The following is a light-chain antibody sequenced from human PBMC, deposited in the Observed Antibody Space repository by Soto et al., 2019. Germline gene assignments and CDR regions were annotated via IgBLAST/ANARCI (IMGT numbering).Light chain of an antibody. Sequence: QAVVTQPPSVSGAPGQRVTISCTGSSSNIGAGYDVHWYQQLPGTAPKLLIYGNSNRPSGVPDRFFGSKSGTSASLAITGLQAEDEADYYCQSYDSSLSGSSVVFGGGTKLTVL. CDR1: SSNIGAGYD. V-gene: IGLV1-40*01. CDR3: QSYDSSLSGSSVV. J-gene: IGLJ2*01. CDR2: GNS.